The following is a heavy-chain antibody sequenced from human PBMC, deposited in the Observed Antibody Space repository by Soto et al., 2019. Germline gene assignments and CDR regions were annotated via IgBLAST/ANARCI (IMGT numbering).Heavy chain of an antibody. CDR3: AREATPGWFDP. CDR2: ICYRGST. V-gene: IGHV4-31*03. J-gene: IGHJ5*02. D-gene: IGHD5-12*01. CDR1: GVSISSGGYC. Sequence: SETLSLTCTVSGVSISSGGYCWSWIRQHPGKGLEWIGHICYRGSTYFNKSLKSRVIISVDMSKNQFSLKLSSVTAADTAVYYCAREATPGWFDPWGQGTLVTVS.